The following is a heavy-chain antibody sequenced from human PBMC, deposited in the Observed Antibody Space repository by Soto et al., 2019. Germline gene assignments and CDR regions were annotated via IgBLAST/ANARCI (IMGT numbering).Heavy chain of an antibody. Sequence: GGSLRLSCAASGFTFSSYAMSWVRQAPGKGLEWVSAISGSGGSTYNADSVKGRFTNSRDNSKNTVYLHMNSLRAEDKAVYYCAKVDATIRPGYFDYWGQGTLVTVSS. CDR3: AKVDATIRPGYFDY. CDR1: GFTFSSYA. V-gene: IGHV3-23*01. J-gene: IGHJ4*02. CDR2: ISGSGGST. D-gene: IGHD3-10*01.